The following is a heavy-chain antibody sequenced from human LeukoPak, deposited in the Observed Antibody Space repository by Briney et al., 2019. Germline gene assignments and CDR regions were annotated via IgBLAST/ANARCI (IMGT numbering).Heavy chain of an antibody. V-gene: IGHV3-7*01. D-gene: IGHD6-13*01. J-gene: IGHJ6*03. Sequence: GGSLRLSCAASGFTLSSDWMSWVRQAPGKGLEWVANIKQDGSEKYYVDSVKGRFTISRDNAKNSLDLQMNSLSAEDTAVYYCARYGSSWYRTYYYYYYMDVWGKGTTVTVSS. CDR1: GFTLSSDW. CDR3: ARYGSSWYRTYYYYYYMDV. CDR2: IKQDGSEK.